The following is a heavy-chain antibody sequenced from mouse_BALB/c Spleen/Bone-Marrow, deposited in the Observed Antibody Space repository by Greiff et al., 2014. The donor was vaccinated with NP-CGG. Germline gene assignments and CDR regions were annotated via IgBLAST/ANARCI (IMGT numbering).Heavy chain of an antibody. D-gene: IGHD2-4*01. CDR1: EYEFPSHD. CDR2: INSDGGST. Sequence: EVQLQQSGGGLVQPGESLKLSCESNEYEFPSHDMPWVRKTPEKRLELVAAINSDGGSTYYPDTMERRFIISRDNTKKTLYLQMSSLRSEDTALYYCARHRYDYDGAMDYWGQGTSVTVSS. V-gene: IGHV5-2*01. J-gene: IGHJ4*01. CDR3: ARHRYDYDGAMDY.